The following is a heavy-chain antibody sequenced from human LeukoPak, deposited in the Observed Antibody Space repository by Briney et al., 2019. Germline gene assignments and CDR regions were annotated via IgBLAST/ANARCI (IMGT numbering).Heavy chain of an antibody. Sequence: PGRSLRLSCAASGFTFSSYGMHWVRQAPGKGLEWVAVISYDGSNEYYADSVKGRFTISRDNSKNTLYLQMNSLRAEDTAVYYCAKNFGSGVFDYWGQGTLVTVSS. D-gene: IGHD2-15*01. CDR3: AKNFGSGVFDY. J-gene: IGHJ4*02. V-gene: IGHV3-30*18. CDR2: ISYDGSNE. CDR1: GFTFSSYG.